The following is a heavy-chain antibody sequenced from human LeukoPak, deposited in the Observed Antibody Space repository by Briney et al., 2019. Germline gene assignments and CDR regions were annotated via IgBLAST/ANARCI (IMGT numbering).Heavy chain of an antibody. CDR3: ARGFYGSGSYSIPGFHAFFV. Sequence: SEALSLTCDVSGGSITQTNYWTWVRQPPGKGLEWIGEVNLQGSTNYNPSLMRRVAISVDTSANHVSLQLTSVTAADTAVYYCARGFYGSGSYSIPGFHAFFVWGQGTMVTVSS. J-gene: IGHJ3*01. D-gene: IGHD3-10*01. CDR2: VNLQGST. CDR1: GGSITQTNY. V-gene: IGHV4-4*02.